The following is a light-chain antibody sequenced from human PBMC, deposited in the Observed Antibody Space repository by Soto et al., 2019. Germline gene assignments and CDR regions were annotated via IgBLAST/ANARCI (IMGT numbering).Light chain of an antibody. Sequence: DIQMTQSPSSLSASVGDRVTITCRASQGISNYLAWYQQKPGKVPKLLIYAASTLQSGVPSRFSGSGSGTDFTLTISSLQPEDVATYYCQKYNSAPQGTFGQGTQLEIK. CDR1: QGISNY. V-gene: IGKV1-27*01. CDR3: QKYNSAPQGT. CDR2: AAS. J-gene: IGKJ5*01.